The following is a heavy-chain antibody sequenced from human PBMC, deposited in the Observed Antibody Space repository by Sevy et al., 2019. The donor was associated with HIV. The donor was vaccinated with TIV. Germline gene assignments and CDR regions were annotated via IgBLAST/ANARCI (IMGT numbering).Heavy chain of an antibody. CDR3: AREDWNDLADAFDI. D-gene: IGHD1-1*01. V-gene: IGHV3-30-3*01. Sequence: GGSLRLSCAASGFTFSSYAMHWVRQAPGEGLEWVAVISYDGSNKYYADSVKGRFTISRDNSKNTLYLQMNSLRAEDTAVYYCAREDWNDLADAFDIWGQGTMVTVSS. CDR2: ISYDGSNK. CDR1: GFTFSSYA. J-gene: IGHJ3*02.